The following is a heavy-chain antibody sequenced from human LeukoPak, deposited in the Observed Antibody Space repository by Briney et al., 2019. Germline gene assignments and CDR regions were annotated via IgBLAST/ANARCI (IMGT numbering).Heavy chain of an antibody. CDR2: ISSNGGST. V-gene: IGHV3-64*02. CDR1: GFTFSSYA. J-gene: IGHJ6*04. CDR3: ARGDYGDFSHYYYYGMDV. Sequence: GASLRLSCAASGFTFSSYAMYWVRQAPGKGLEYVSAISSNGGSTYYADSVKGRFTISRDNSKNMLYLQMGSLRAEDMAVYYCARGDYGDFSHYYYYGMDVWGKGTTVTVSS. D-gene: IGHD4-17*01.